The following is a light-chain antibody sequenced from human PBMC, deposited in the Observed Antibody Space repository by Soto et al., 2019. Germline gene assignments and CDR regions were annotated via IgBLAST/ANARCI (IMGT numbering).Light chain of an antibody. CDR3: QQSYNTPRT. J-gene: IGKJ2*01. Sequence: DIQMTQSPSSLSASIGDRVTITCRTSQTIRNYLNWYQQKPGKAPELLIFAASSLQSDVPSRFSGSGAGTDFTLTISSLQPEDCATYYCQQSYNTPRTFGQGTKLEI. V-gene: IGKV1-39*01. CDR2: AAS. CDR1: QTIRNY.